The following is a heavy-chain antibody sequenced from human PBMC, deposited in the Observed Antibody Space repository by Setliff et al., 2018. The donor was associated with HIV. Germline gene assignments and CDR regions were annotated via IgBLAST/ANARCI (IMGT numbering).Heavy chain of an antibody. CDR1: GYSFTSYW. D-gene: IGHD3-22*01. CDR3: ARPLNYYDSSGYYFRLFYGMDV. V-gene: IGHV5-51*01. CDR2: IYPGDSDT. Sequence: GESLKISCKGSGYSFTSYWIGWVRQMPGKGLEWMGIIYPGDSDTRYSPSFQGQVTISADKSISTAYLQWSSLQASDTAMYYCARPLNYYDSSGYYFRLFYGMDVWGQGTTVTVSS. J-gene: IGHJ6*02.